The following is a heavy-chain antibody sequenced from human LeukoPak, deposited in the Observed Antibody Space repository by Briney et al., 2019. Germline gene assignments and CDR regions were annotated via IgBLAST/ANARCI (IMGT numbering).Heavy chain of an antibody. CDR3: AREGDGSGSSYYYYYGMDV. CDR1: GFTFSSYW. V-gene: IGHV3-7*01. D-gene: IGHD3-10*01. Sequence: GGSLRLSCAASGFTFSSYWMSWVRQAPGKGLEWVANIKQDGSEKYYVDSVKARFTISRNNAKNSLYLQMNSLRAEDTAVYYCAREGDGSGSSYYYYYGMDVWGQGTTVTVSS. CDR2: IKQDGSEK. J-gene: IGHJ6*02.